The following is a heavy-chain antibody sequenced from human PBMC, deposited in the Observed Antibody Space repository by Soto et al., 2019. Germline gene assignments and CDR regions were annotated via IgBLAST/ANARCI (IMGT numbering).Heavy chain of an antibody. D-gene: IGHD2-15*01. CDR1: GRSIISYY. CDR2: IYYSGYT. V-gene: IGHV4-59*12. CDR3: ARDAALKWFDP. J-gene: IGHJ5*02. Sequence: PLEILSLTCTVSGRSIISYYWSWIRQPPGKGLEWIGYIYYSGYTNYNPSLKSRVTISVDTSKNQFSLKLSSLTAADTAVYYCARDAALKWFDPWGQGTLVTVSS.